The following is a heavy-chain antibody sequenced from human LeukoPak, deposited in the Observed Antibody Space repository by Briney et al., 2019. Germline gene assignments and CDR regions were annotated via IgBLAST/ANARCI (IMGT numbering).Heavy chain of an antibody. CDR2: IYHSGST. CDR1: GYSISSGYY. Sequence: PSETLSLTCAVSGYSISSGYYWGWIRQPPGKGLEWIATIYHSGSTYYNPSLKSRVTISVDTSKNQFSLKLSSVTAADTAVYYCAGDNTVTHDGWFDPWGQGTLVTVSS. V-gene: IGHV4-38-2*02. J-gene: IGHJ5*02. CDR3: AGDNTVTHDGWFDP. D-gene: IGHD4-11*01.